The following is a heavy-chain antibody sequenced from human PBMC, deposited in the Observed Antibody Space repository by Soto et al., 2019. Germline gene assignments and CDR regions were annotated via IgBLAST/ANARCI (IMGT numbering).Heavy chain of an antibody. V-gene: IGHV1-69*08. J-gene: IGHJ4*02. D-gene: IGHD2-15*01. CDR2: IIPILGIA. CDR1: GGTFSSYT. CDR3: ARDLRYCSGGRCCEYFDY. Sequence: QVQLVQSGAEVKKPGSSVKVSCKASGGTFSSYTISWVRQAPGQGLEWLGRIIPILGIANYAQKFQGRVTITAYKSTSTAYMELSSLRYEDTSVYHCARDLRYCSGGRCCEYFDYWGQGTLVTVS.